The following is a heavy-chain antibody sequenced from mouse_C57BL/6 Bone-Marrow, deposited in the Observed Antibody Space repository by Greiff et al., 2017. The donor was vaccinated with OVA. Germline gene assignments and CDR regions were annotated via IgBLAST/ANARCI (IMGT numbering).Heavy chain of an antibody. Sequence: QVQLKESGAELVRPGASVTLSCKASGYTFTDYEMHWVKQTPVHGLEWIGAIDPETGGTAYNQKFKGKAILTADKSSSTAYMELRSLTSEDSAVYYCTPYDYDGRMPAWFAYWGQGTLVTVSA. D-gene: IGHD2-4*01. CDR3: TPYDYDGRMPAWFAY. CDR1: GYTFTDYE. J-gene: IGHJ3*01. V-gene: IGHV1-15*01. CDR2: IDPETGGT.